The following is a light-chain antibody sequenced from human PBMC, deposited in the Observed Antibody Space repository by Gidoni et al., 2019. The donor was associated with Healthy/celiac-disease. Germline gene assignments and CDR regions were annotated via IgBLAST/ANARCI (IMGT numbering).Light chain of an antibody. Sequence: QSVLTQPPSASGTPGQRVTISCSGSSSNIGSNTVNWYQQLPGTAPKLLIYSNTRRPSGVPDRFSGSKSGTSASLAISGLQSEDEADYYCAAWDDSLNGLYVFGTGTKVTVL. CDR3: AAWDDSLNGLYV. CDR2: SNT. V-gene: IGLV1-44*01. CDR1: SSNIGSNT. J-gene: IGLJ1*01.